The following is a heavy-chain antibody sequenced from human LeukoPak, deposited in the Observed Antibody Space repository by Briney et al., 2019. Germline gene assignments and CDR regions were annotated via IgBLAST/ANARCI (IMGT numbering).Heavy chain of an antibody. J-gene: IGHJ5*02. CDR2: INHSGST. V-gene: IGHV4-34*01. CDR3: ARAGYCSGGSCYYNWFDP. Sequence: PSETLSLTCAVYGGSFSGYYWSWIRQPPGKGLEWIGEINHSGSTNYNPSLKSRVTISVDTSKNQFSLKLSSVTAADTAVYYCARAGYCSGGSCYYNWFDPWGQDTLVTVSS. CDR1: GGSFSGYY. D-gene: IGHD2-15*01.